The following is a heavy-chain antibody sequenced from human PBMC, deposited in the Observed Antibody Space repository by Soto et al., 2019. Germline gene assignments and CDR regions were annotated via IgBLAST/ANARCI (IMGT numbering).Heavy chain of an antibody. D-gene: IGHD3-22*01. Sequence: GGSLRLSCAGSGFTFSYYYMSWVRQSPGKGLEWVSYISSSGNIIYYADSVKGRFTISRDNAKNSLYLQMNSLRAEDTAVYYYARDLGYYASGGYFDYWGQGTLVTVSS. CDR3: ARDLGYYASGGYFDY. CDR2: ISSSGNII. J-gene: IGHJ4*02. CDR1: GFTFSYYY. V-gene: IGHV3-11*01.